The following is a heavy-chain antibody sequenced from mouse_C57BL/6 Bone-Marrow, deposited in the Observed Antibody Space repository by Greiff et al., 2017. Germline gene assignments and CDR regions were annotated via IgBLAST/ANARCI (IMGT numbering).Heavy chain of an antibody. CDR2: IDPSDSYT. Sequence: QVQLQQPGAELVRPGTSVTLSCKASGYTFTSYWMHWVKQRPGQGLEWIGVIDPSDSYTNYNQKFKGKATLTVDTSSSTAFMQLSSLTSEDSAVYYCARPRYYDYGDFDYWGQGTTLTVSS. V-gene: IGHV1-59*01. CDR3: ARPRYYDYGDFDY. CDR1: GYTFTSYW. J-gene: IGHJ2*01. D-gene: IGHD2-4*01.